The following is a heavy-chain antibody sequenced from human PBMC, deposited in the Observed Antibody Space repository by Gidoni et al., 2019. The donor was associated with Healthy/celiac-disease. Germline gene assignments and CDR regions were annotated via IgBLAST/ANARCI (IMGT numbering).Heavy chain of an antibody. Sequence: QVQLQQWGAGLLKPSETLSLTCAVYGGSFSGYYWSWIRQPPGKGLEWIGEINHSGSTNYNPSLKSRVTISVDTSKNQFSLKLSSVTAADTAVYYCARGIRGSSRKYYYYYGMDVWAKGPRSPSPQ. D-gene: IGHD6-13*01. CDR3: ARGIRGSSRKYYYYYGMDV. CDR1: GGSFSGYY. J-gene: IGHJ6*04. V-gene: IGHV4-34*01. CDR2: INHSGST.